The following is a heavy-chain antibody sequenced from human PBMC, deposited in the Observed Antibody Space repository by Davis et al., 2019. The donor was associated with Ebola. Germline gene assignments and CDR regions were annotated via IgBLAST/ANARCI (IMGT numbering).Heavy chain of an antibody. Sequence: MPSETLSLTCAVYGGSFSGYYWSWIRQPPGKGLEWIGEINHSGSTNYNPSLKSRVTISVDTSKNQFSLKLSSVTAADTAVYYCARDDGEAYFDYWGQGTLVTVSS. V-gene: IGHV4-34*01. J-gene: IGHJ4*02. CDR1: GGSFSGYY. CDR2: INHSGST. CDR3: ARDDGEAYFDY. D-gene: IGHD3-10*01.